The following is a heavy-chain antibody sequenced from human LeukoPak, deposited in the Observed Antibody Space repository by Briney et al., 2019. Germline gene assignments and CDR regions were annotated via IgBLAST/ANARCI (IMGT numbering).Heavy chain of an antibody. V-gene: IGHV4-31*03. CDR3: ARGLYSSSWYWFDP. J-gene: IGHJ5*02. CDR2: IYYSGST. D-gene: IGHD6-13*01. Sequence: PSETLSLTCTLSGGSISSGGYHWSWIRQHPGKGLEWIGYIYYSGSTYYNPSLMSRVTISVDTSKTQFSLKLSSVTAADTAVYYCARGLYSSSWYWFDPWGQGTLVTVSS. CDR1: GGSISSGGYH.